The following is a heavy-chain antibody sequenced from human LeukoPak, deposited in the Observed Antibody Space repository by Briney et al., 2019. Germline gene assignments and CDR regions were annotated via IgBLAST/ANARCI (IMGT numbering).Heavy chain of an antibody. Sequence: HPGGSLRLSCAASGFTFSTYWMSWVRQAPGKGLEWVANIRQDGSAKYYLDSVKGRFTISRDNAKNSLYLQMNSLRAEDTAVYSCTRDRQGPKLYEMHVWGQGTTVTVSS. V-gene: IGHV3-7*01. CDR1: GFTFSTYW. CDR2: IRQDGSAK. CDR3: TRDRQGPKLYEMHV. J-gene: IGHJ6*02. D-gene: IGHD3-10*01.